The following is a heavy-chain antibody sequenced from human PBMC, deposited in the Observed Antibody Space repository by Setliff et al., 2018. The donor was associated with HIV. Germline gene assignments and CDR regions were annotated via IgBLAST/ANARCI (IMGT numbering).Heavy chain of an antibody. CDR2: IYHTGST. CDR3: ARIDGEAADTNY. Sequence: SETLSLTCTVSGGSITGYYWGWVRQPPGKGLEWIGSIYHTGSTYYNPSLKGRFTISVDTSKNQFSLKLTSLTAADTAVYYCARIDGEAADTNYWGQETLVTVSS. CDR1: GGSITGYY. J-gene: IGHJ4*02. D-gene: IGHD6-13*01. V-gene: IGHV4-38-2*02.